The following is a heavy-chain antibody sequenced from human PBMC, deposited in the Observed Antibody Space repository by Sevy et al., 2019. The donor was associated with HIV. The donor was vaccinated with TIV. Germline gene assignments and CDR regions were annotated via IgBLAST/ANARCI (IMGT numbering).Heavy chain of an antibody. CDR1: GFTFNTYS. Sequence: GGSLRLSCAASGFTFNTYSIHWVRQTPGRGLQCVALIASDGSDINYADFVSGRFTISRDNSKNTVHLQMNSLRVEDTAVYYCASDSRGSIDYWGQGTLVTVSS. V-gene: IGHV3-30*01. D-gene: IGHD4-4*01. CDR3: ASDSRGSIDY. CDR2: IASDGSDI. J-gene: IGHJ4*02.